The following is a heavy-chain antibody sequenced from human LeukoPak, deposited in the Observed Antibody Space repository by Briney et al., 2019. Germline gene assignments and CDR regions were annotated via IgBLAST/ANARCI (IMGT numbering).Heavy chain of an antibody. CDR1: GFTFSSYS. J-gene: IGHJ5*02. CDR3: ARGWDFWSGYYPNWFDP. D-gene: IGHD3-3*01. CDR2: ISSSSSYI. Sequence: GGSLRLSCAAPGFTFSSYSMNWVRQAPGKGLKWVSSISSSSSYIYYADSVKGRFTISRDNAKNSLYLQMNSLRAEETAVYYCARGWDFWSGYYPNWFDPWGQGTLVTVSS. V-gene: IGHV3-21*01.